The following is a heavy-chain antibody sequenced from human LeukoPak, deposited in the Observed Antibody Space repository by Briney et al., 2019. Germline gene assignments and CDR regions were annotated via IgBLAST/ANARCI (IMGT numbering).Heavy chain of an antibody. V-gene: IGHV4-61*01. D-gene: IGHD1-7*01. CDR3: ARVPGGGTAAN. Sequence: SEALSLTCTVSGGSVSSGSYHWSWIRQPPGKGLGWIGYIYYSGSTNYNPSLKSRVTISVDTSKNQFSLKLSSVTAADTAVYYCARVPGGGTAANWGQGTMVTVPS. J-gene: IGHJ3*01. CDR1: GGSVSSGSYH. CDR2: IYYSGST.